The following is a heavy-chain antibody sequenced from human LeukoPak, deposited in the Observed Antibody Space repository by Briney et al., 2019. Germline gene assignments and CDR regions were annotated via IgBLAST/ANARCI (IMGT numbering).Heavy chain of an antibody. Sequence: PSETLSLTCTVSGGSISSYYWSWIRQPPGKGLEWIGYIYYSGSTNYNPSLKSRVTISVDTSKNQFSLKLSSVTAADTAVYYCARAYAGNAFDIWGQGTMVTVSS. J-gene: IGHJ3*02. CDR3: ARAYAGNAFDI. D-gene: IGHD3-10*01. CDR1: GGSISSYY. V-gene: IGHV4-59*01. CDR2: IYYSGST.